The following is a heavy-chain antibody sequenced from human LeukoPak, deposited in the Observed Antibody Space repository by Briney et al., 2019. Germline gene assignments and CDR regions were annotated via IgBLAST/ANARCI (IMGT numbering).Heavy chain of an antibody. CDR1: GGSISSYY. D-gene: IGHD5-18*01. J-gene: IGHJ4*02. Sequence: PSETLSLTCTVSGGSISSYYWGWIRQPPGKGLEWIGYIYYSGSTNYNPSLKSRVTISVDTSTNQFSLKLSSVTAADTAVYYCARGLDSYGYVFDYWGQGTLVSVSS. CDR3: ARGLDSYGYVFDY. CDR2: IYYSGST. V-gene: IGHV4-59*01.